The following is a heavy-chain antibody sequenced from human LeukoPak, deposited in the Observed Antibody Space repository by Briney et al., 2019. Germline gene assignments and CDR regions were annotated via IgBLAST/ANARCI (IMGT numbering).Heavy chain of an antibody. V-gene: IGHV1-2*02. Sequence: ASVKVSCKASGYTFNGYYMHWVRQAPGQGLEWMGWINPNSGGTNYAQKFQGRVTMTRDTSISTAYMELSRLRSDDTAMYYCARGIQYYYHSGVYLDYWGQGTLVTVSS. CDR3: ARGIQYYYHSGVYLDY. D-gene: IGHD3-22*01. CDR2: INPNSGGT. CDR1: GYTFNGYY. J-gene: IGHJ4*02.